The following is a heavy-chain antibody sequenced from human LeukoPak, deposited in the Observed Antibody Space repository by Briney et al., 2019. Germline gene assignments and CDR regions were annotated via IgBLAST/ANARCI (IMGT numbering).Heavy chain of an antibody. V-gene: IGHV1-2*02. Sequence: ASVKVSCKASGYIFSDYYMHWVRQDPGRGFEWMGWISRRSGATKIAEKFQGRVTLTRDTSISTAYVELTNLASDDTAVYYCVSWAGGSSDVASFDYWGQGTLVIVSS. CDR2: ISRRSGAT. CDR1: GYIFSDYY. CDR3: VSWAGGSSDVASFDY. D-gene: IGHD3-10*01. J-gene: IGHJ4*02.